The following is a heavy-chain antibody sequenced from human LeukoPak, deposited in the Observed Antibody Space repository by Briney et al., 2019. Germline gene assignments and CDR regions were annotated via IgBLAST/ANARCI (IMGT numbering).Heavy chain of an antibody. CDR1: GYTFTSYG. Sequence: VASVKVSCKASGYTFTSYGISWVRQAPGQGLEWMGGIIPIFGTANYAQKFQGRVTITADKSTSTAYMELSGLRSEDTAVYYCARYLDMVRTRNWFDPWGQGTLVTVSS. V-gene: IGHV1-69*06. CDR2: IIPIFGTA. J-gene: IGHJ5*02. CDR3: ARYLDMVRTRNWFDP. D-gene: IGHD3-10*01.